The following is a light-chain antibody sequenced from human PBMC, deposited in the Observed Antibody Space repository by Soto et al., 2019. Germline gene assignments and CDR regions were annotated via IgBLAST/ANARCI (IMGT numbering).Light chain of an antibody. J-gene: IGLJ2*01. CDR2: TNN. V-gene: IGLV1-44*01. CDR3: AAWDDSLNGVV. CDR1: SSNIGTNT. Sequence: QSVLTQPPSASGTPGQRVSISCSGSSSNIGTNTVIWYQQLPGAAPKLLIYTNNQRPSGVPDRFSGSKSGTSASLAIRGLQSEDEADYYCAAWDDSLNGVVFGGGTKVTGL.